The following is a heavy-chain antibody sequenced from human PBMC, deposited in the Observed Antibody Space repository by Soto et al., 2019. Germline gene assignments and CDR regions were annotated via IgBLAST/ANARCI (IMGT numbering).Heavy chain of an antibody. J-gene: IGHJ6*02. Sequence: EVQLLESGGGLVQPGGSLRLSCAASGFTFTSYAMIWVRQAPGKGLEWVSAISGSGGSTYYADSVKGRFTISRDNSKNTVYLQMNSLRAEDTAVYYCARVRCTGGSCFSSYYYYYGMDVWGQGTTFTVSS. CDR1: GFTFTSYA. D-gene: IGHD2-15*01. CDR2: ISGSGGST. CDR3: ARVRCTGGSCFSSYYYYYGMDV. V-gene: IGHV3-23*01.